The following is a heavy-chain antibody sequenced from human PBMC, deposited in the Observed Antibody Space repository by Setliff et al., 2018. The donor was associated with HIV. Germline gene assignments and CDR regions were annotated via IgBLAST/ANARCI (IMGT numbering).Heavy chain of an antibody. V-gene: IGHV1-8*02. Sequence: ASVKVSCKASGYTFTSYDINWVRQATGQGLEWMGWMNPNSGNTGYAQKFQGRVTMTRNTSISTAYMELSSLRAEDTAVYYCARALDLRDNGVVYYDRGWMDVWGKGTTVTVSS. CDR3: ARALDLRDNGVVYYDRGWMDV. D-gene: IGHD3-22*01. J-gene: IGHJ6*04. CDR2: MNPNSGNT. CDR1: GYTFTSYD.